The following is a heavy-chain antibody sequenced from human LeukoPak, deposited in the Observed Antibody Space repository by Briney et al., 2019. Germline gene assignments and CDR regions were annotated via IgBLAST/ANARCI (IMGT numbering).Heavy chain of an antibody. CDR1: GFIFSTYG. J-gene: IGHJ4*02. CDR2: ITGSGGRT. Sequence: GGTLRLSCAVSGFIFSTYGMSWVRQAPGKGLEWVSGITGSGGRTFYADSVKGRFTISRDNAKNSLYLQMNSLRAEDTAVYYCGRVGGGGSSIWGQGTLVTVSS. D-gene: IGHD3-16*01. V-gene: IGHV3-23*01. CDR3: GRVGGGGSSI.